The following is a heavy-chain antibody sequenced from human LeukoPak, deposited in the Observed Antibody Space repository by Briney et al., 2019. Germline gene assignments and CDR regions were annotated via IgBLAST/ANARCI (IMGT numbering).Heavy chain of an antibody. D-gene: IGHD1-20*01. J-gene: IGHJ4*02. Sequence: ASVNVSCKASGYSFVSYGINWVRQAPGQGLAWMGWISAYNGKTDVAQKLRGRVTMTTDTSTSTAYMELRGLRSDDTAVYYCMRDFRGINNWNDRLDYWGQGTLLTVSS. V-gene: IGHV1-18*01. CDR3: MRDFRGINNWNDRLDY. CDR2: ISAYNGKT. CDR1: GYSFVSYG.